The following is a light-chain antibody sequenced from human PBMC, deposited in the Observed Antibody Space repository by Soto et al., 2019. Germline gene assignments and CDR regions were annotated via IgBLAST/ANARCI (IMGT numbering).Light chain of an antibody. J-gene: IGKJ4*01. V-gene: IGKV3-20*01. Sequence: EIVLTQSPGTLSFSPGEGATLSCRASQSVSSSYLAWYQQKPGQAPRLIIYGASTRATGIPDRFSGSGSGTDFTLTISRLDPEDFAVYYCQQYGSSPLTFGGGTKVDIK. CDR3: QQYGSSPLT. CDR1: QSVSSSY. CDR2: GAS.